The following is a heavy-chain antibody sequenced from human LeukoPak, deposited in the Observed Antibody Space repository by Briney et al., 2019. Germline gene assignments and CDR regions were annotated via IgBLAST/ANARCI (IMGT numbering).Heavy chain of an antibody. J-gene: IGHJ6*02. CDR1: GGSISSYY. CDR2: IYTSGST. CDR3: AREGRYQLLYYYYYGMDV. D-gene: IGHD2-2*01. Sequence: SETLSLTRTVSGGSISSYYWSWIRQPAGKGLEWIGRIYTSGSTNYNPSLKSRVTMSVDTSKNQFSLKLSSVTAADTAVYYCAREGRYQLLYYYYYGMDVWGQGTTVTVSS. V-gene: IGHV4-4*07.